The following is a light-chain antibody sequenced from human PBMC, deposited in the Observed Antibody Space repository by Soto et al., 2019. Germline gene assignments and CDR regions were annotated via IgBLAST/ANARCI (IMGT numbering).Light chain of an antibody. Sequence: QSALTQPPSASGSPGQSVTISCTGTSSDVGYNNYVSWYQQHPGKAPKLMIYEVSKRPSGLPDRFSGSKSGNTASLSVSGLQAEDEADYYCSSYAGSDNYMAFGGGTKVTVL. CDR1: SSDVGYNNY. CDR3: SSYAGSDNYMA. J-gene: IGLJ2*01. CDR2: EVS. V-gene: IGLV2-8*01.